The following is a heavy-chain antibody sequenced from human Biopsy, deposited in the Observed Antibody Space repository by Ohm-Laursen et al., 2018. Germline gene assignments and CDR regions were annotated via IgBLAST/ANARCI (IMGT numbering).Heavy chain of an antibody. CDR2: ISPNSGVT. CDR1: GYAVNDYF. D-gene: IGHD3-16*01. CDR3: SRDIMNRIAGLVARSDVFDV. J-gene: IGHJ3*01. Sequence: ASVKVSCKGSGYAVNDYFMHWLRQAPGQGPEWMGGISPNSGVTNYAQKFQGRVTMTTDTSTSTVYLELRRLISDDTAVYFCSRDIMNRIAGLVARSDVFDVWGQGTLVTVSS. V-gene: IGHV1-2*02.